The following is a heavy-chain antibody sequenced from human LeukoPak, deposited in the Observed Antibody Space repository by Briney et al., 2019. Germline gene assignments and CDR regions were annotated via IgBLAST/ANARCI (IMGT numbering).Heavy chain of an antibody. D-gene: IGHD4-17*01. Sequence: ASVKISCKASGYTFTSYDINWVRQAPGQGLEWMGWISAYNGNTNYAQKLQGRVTMTTDTSTSTAYMELRSLRSDDTAVYYCARDYGDYLPIDYWGQGTLVTVSS. CDR2: ISAYNGNT. CDR3: ARDYGDYLPIDY. J-gene: IGHJ4*02. CDR1: GYTFTSYD. V-gene: IGHV1-18*01.